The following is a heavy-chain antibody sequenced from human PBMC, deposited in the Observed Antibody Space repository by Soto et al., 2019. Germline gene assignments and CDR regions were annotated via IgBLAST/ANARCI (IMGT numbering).Heavy chain of an antibody. Sequence: QLQLQESGSGLVKPSQTLSLTCAVSGGSISSGGYSWSWIRQPPGKGLEWIGYIYHSGSTYYNPSLKGRVTISVDRSKNQFSLKLSSVTAADTAVYYCARTITMVRGVTEYYFDYWGQGTLVTVSS. CDR1: GGSISSGGYS. V-gene: IGHV4-30-2*01. J-gene: IGHJ4*02. D-gene: IGHD3-10*01. CDR2: IYHSGST. CDR3: ARTITMVRGVTEYYFDY.